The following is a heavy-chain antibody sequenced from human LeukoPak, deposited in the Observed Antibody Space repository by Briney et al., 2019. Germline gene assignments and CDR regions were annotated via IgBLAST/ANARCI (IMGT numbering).Heavy chain of an antibody. D-gene: IGHD1-1*01. J-gene: IGHJ4*02. CDR3: ARALFGNDRVSFTEFDF. CDR2: IRTYNAET. Sequence: ASAKISCKASGYTFNAYAITWVRQAPGQGLEWMGWIRTYNAETHYAEKLQGRVTMTTDTSTSTAYMELRSLTSDDTAVYYCARALFGNDRVSFTEFDFWGQGTLVTVSS. CDR1: GYTFNAYA. V-gene: IGHV1-18*01.